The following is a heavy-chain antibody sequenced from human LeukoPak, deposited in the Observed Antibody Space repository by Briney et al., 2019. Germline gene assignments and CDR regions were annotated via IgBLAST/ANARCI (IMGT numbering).Heavy chain of an antibody. V-gene: IGHV1-2*02. D-gene: IGHD3-3*01. CDR3: ARAEPLRFLEWLSS. CDR1: GYTFTDYY. J-gene: IGHJ3*01. CDR2: INPNSGGT. Sequence: ASVKVSCKASGYTFTDYYMHWVRQAPGQGLEWMGWINPNSGGTNYAQKFQGRVTMTRDTSISTAYMELSRLRSDDTAVYYCARAEPLRFLEWLSSWGQGTMVTVSS.